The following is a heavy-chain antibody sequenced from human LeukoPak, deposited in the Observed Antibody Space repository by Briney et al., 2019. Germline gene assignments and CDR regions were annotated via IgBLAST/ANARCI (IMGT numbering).Heavy chain of an antibody. D-gene: IGHD6-6*01. V-gene: IGHV4-59*01. Sequence: SETLSLTCTVSGGSISSYYWSWIRQPPGKGLEWTGYIYYTGSTNYNPSLKSRVTISVDTSKNQFSLRLSSVTAADTAIYYCARDKRDSSSFDYWGQGTLVTVSS. CDR1: GGSISSYY. CDR3: ARDKRDSSSFDY. J-gene: IGHJ4*02. CDR2: IYYTGST.